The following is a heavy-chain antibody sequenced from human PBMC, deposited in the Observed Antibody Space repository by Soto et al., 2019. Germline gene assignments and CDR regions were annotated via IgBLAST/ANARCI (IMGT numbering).Heavy chain of an antibody. CDR3: ASGREFRMTTFFRFFYCGLDV. D-gene: IGHD3-10*01. CDR1: GGTFSSHG. J-gene: IGHJ6*02. CDR2: TIPSFDRS. Sequence: QVQLVQSGAEVKKPGSSVKVSCQTSGGTFSSHGISWLRPAPGQRLEWLGGTIPSFDRSDYAQNFQVRVTSTADESTSTVYMEVESLRSEDTTVYYCASGREFRMTTFFRFFYCGLDVWGQGTTVTVSS. V-gene: IGHV1-69*01.